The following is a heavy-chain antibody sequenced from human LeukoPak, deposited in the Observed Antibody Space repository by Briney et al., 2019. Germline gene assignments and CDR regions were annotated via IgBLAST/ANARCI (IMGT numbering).Heavy chain of an antibody. Sequence: PSETLSLTCGVAGYSISSDYYWGWIRQPPGKGLEWIGYIYYSGSTNYNPSLKSRVTISVDTSKNQFSLKLSSVTAADTAAYYCARGQLWSNYFDYWGQGTLVTVSS. J-gene: IGHJ4*02. V-gene: IGHV4-38-2*01. CDR3: ARGQLWSNYFDY. CDR2: IYYSGST. D-gene: IGHD5-18*01. CDR1: GYSISSDYY.